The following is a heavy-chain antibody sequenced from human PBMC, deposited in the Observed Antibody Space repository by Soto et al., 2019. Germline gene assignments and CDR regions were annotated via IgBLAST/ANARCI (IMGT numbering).Heavy chain of an antibody. Sequence: SETLSLTCTVSGGSISSYYWSWIRQPPGKGLEWIGYIYYSGSTNYNPSLKSRVTISVDTSKNQFSLKLSSVTAADTAVYYCARLGVTYNSGWYVWFDPWGQGTLVTVSS. V-gene: IGHV4-59*08. J-gene: IGHJ5*02. CDR1: GGSISSYY. CDR3: ARLGVTYNSGWYVWFDP. D-gene: IGHD6-19*01. CDR2: IYYSGST.